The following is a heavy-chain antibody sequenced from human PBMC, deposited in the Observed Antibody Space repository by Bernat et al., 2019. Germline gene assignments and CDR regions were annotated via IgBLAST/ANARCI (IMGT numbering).Heavy chain of an antibody. CDR3: AKDQRYYDSSGPLDY. Sequence: VQLVESGGGLVKPGGSLRLSCAASGFTFSNAWMSWVRQAPGKGLEWVAVISYDGSNKYYADSVKGRFTISRDNSKNTLYLQMNSLRAEDTAVYYCAKDQRYYDSSGPLDYWGQGTLVTVSS. J-gene: IGHJ4*02. D-gene: IGHD3-22*01. V-gene: IGHV3-30*18. CDR2: ISYDGSNK. CDR1: GFTFSNAW.